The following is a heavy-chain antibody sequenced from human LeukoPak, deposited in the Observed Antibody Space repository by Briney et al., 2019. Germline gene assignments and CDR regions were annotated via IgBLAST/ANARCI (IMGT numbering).Heavy chain of an antibody. D-gene: IGHD6-13*01. J-gene: IGHJ4*02. CDR3: ARRSSSWYFFDF. V-gene: IGHV4-38-2*02. CDR1: GYSISSDYF. Sequence: SETLSLTCTVSGYSISSDYFWGWIRRPPGKGLEWIGTIYHSGSAYYNPSLESRVTISVDTSKNQFSLTLSPVTAADTAVYFCARRSSSWYFFDFWGQGTLVTVSS. CDR2: IYHSGSA.